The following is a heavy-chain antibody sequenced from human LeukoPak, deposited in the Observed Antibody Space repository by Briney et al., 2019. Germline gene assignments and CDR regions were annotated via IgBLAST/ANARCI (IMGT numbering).Heavy chain of an antibody. Sequence: GASVKVSCQASGYTFTANYIHWVRQAPGKGLEWMGGFDPEDGETIYAQKFQGRVTMTEDTSTDTAYMELSSLRSEDTAVYYCATGLSGSYQTPVDYWGQGTLVTVSS. CDR3: ATGLSGSYQTPVDY. D-gene: IGHD1-26*01. V-gene: IGHV1-24*01. J-gene: IGHJ4*02. CDR1: GYTFTANY. CDR2: FDPEDGET.